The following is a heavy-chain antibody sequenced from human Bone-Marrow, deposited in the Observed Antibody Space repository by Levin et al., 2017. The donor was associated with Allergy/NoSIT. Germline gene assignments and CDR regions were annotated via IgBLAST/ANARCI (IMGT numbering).Heavy chain of an antibody. CDR2: IFRNGNT. CDR3: ARDRTVSGMDSFDV. D-gene: IGHD6-19*01. Sequence: PSETLSLTCSISGGSIDSFYWSWIRQPPGKGLEWIGFIFRNGNTNYSPSLRSRVTMSVDTSKNQFSLQLTSVTAADTAVYYCARDRTVSGMDSFDVWGHGTMVTVSS. V-gene: IGHV4-59*01. CDR1: GGSIDSFY. J-gene: IGHJ3*01.